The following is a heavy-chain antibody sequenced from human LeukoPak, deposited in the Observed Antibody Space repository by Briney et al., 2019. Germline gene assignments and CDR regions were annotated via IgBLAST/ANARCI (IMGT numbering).Heavy chain of an antibody. Sequence: ASVKVSCKASGYTFTSYDINWVRQATGQGLEWMGWMNPNSGNTGYAQKFQGRVTMTRNTSISTAYMELSSLRSEDTAVYYCARSRRGYYGSGSPRLSSYYYYGMDVWGQGTTVTVSS. D-gene: IGHD3-10*01. CDR3: ARSRRGYYGSGSPRLSSYYYYGMDV. CDR2: MNPNSGNT. J-gene: IGHJ6*02. CDR1: GYTFTSYD. V-gene: IGHV1-8*01.